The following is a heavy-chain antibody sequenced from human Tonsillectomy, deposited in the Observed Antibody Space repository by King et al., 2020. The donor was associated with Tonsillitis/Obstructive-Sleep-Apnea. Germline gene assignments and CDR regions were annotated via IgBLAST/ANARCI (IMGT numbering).Heavy chain of an antibody. CDR3: ARLLYSSSWSHGYYYMDV. V-gene: IGHV4-39*01. J-gene: IGHJ6*03. D-gene: IGHD6-13*01. CDR2: IFYSGNT. Sequence: QLQESGPGLVKPSETLSLSCTVSGGAISSSSYYWGWIRQPPGKGLEWIGSIFYSGNTSYNPSLKSRVPISVYTSMNQYSLKVSSVTAPATAVYYCARLLYSSSWSHGYYYMDVWGKGTTVTVSS. CDR1: GGAISSSSYY.